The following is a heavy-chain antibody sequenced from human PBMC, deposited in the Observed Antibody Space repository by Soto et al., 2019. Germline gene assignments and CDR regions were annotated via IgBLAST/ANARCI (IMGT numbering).Heavy chain of an antibody. CDR3: SRVTLKAGNWCDP. CDR2: INPKSRGT. CDR1: GYTFTDYF. Sequence: QVQLVQSGAEVKKPGASVKVSCKASGYTFTDYFIHWVRQAPGQGFEWMGWINPKSRGTNYAQKFQGRVTMTRDTSNSTAYMELRGLRSDDTALYYCSRVTLKAGNWCDPWGQGTLVTVSS. V-gene: IGHV1-2*02. J-gene: IGHJ5*02.